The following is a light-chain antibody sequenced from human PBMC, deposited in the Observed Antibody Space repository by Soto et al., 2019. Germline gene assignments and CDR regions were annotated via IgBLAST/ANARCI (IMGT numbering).Light chain of an antibody. CDR2: GAS. V-gene: IGKV3-20*01. Sequence: ENVLTQSPGTLSLSPGERATLSCRASQSFSSSFLAWYQQKPGQAPRLLIYGASNRATGIPDRFSGSGSGTDFTLTISRLEPEDFAVYYCQQYGSSPLFGQGTKVEIK. CDR3: QQYGSSPL. J-gene: IGKJ1*01. CDR1: QSFSSSF.